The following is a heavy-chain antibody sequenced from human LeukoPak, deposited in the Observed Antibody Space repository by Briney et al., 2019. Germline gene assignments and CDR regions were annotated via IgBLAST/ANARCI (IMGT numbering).Heavy chain of an antibody. Sequence: GGSLRLSCAASGFTFSSYAMHWVRQAPGKGLEWVAVISYDGSNKYYADSVKGRFTISRDNSKNTLYLQVNSLRAEDTAVYYCAKDRQLIVDYWGQGTLVTVSS. CDR3: AKDRQLIVDY. V-gene: IGHV3-30*04. J-gene: IGHJ4*02. D-gene: IGHD6-6*01. CDR1: GFTFSSYA. CDR2: ISYDGSNK.